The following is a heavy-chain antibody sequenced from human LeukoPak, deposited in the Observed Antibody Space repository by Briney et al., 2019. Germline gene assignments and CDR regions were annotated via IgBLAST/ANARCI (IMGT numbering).Heavy chain of an antibody. V-gene: IGHV3-74*01. Sequence: GGSLRLSRAASGFSFSDYWMHWVRQAPGKGLVWVSRINNDGSGTSYADSVKGRFTISRDKNTLYLQMNSLRAEDTAVYYCVRGWNGVDYWGQGTLVTVSS. CDR3: VRGWNGVDY. J-gene: IGHJ4*02. D-gene: IGHD1-1*01. CDR2: INNDGSGT. CDR1: GFSFSDYW.